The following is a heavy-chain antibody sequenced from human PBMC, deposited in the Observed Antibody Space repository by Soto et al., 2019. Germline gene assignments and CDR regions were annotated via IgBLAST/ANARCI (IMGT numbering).Heavy chain of an antibody. CDR1: GDSISPYY. Sequence: PSETLSPTCTVSGDSISPYYWSWIRQPPGKGLEWVGYIYFGGSTSYNPSLKSRVTISLETSKSQFSLRLSSVTAADTAVYYCASLGVYSQSLDPWGPVTLFPVSS. CDR3: ASLGVYSQSLDP. V-gene: IGHV4-4*08. CDR2: IYFGGST. D-gene: IGHD3-22*01. J-gene: IGHJ5*02.